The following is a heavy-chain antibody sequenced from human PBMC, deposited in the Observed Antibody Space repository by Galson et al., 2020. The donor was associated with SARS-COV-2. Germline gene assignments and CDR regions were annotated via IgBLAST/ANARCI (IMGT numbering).Heavy chain of an antibody. CDR3: ARDPTSYYDFWSGYSYHYGMDV. D-gene: IGHD3-3*01. CDR2: INSDGSST. V-gene: IGHV3-74*01. J-gene: IGHJ6*02. Sequence: GALRLSCAASGFTFSSYWMHWVRQAPGKGLVWVSRINSDGSSTSYADSVKGRFTISRDNAKNTLYLQMNSLRAEDTAVYYCARDPTSYYDFWSGYSYHYGMDVWGQGTTVTVSS. CDR1: GFTFSSYW.